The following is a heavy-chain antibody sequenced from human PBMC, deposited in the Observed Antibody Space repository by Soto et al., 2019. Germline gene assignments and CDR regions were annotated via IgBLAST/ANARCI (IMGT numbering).Heavy chain of an antibody. CDR3: AKESPPSPPKTCIDG. CDR2: IYHSRST. CDR1: GGSISSSNW. J-gene: IGHJ6*02. D-gene: IGHD2-21*01. Sequence: PSVTLSLTCAASGGSISSSNWWSWVRQPPGKGLDWIGEIYHSRSTNYNPSLKSRVTISVDKAKHQCSVKLRSVCAVDTAVSYCAKESPPSPPKTCIDGWGQVTTITASS. V-gene: IGHV4-4*02.